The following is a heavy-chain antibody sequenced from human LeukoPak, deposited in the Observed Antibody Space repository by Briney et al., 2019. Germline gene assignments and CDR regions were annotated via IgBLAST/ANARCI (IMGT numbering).Heavy chain of an antibody. CDR1: GFTFSSYG. J-gene: IGHJ4*02. Sequence: GGSLRLSCAASGFTFSSYGMHWVLQAPGKGLEWVAFMRYDGSNRNYADSVKGRFTISRDNAKNSLYLQMNSLRAEDTAVYYCVGHSDYWGQGTLVTVSS. D-gene: IGHD3-16*01. V-gene: IGHV3-30*02. CDR2: MRYDGSNR. CDR3: VGHSDY.